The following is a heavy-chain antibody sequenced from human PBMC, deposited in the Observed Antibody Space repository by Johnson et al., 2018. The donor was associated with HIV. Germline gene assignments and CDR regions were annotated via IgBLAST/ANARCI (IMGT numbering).Heavy chain of an antibody. J-gene: IGHJ3*02. D-gene: IGHD3-22*01. CDR2: ISYDESNK. V-gene: IGHV3-30-3*01. CDR1: GFTFNNYA. CDR3: AKDTGYDSSGYLMGDAFDI. Sequence: VQLVESGGGVVQPGRSLRLSCAASGFTFNNYAMHWVRQAPGKGLEWVTVISYDESNKYYADSVKGRFTISRDNSNNTVSLQMNSLRAEDTAVYYCAKDTGYDSSGYLMGDAFDIWGQGTMVTVSS.